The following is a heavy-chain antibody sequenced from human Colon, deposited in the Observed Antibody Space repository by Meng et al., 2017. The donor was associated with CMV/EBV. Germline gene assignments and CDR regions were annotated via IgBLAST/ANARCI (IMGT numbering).Heavy chain of an antibody. CDR2: ISSDGSST. J-gene: IGHJ3*02. D-gene: IGHD3-10*02. CDR3: ARDRMVGDGHNNGGSFDI. Sequence: GGSLRLSCAASGFSFIDYWMHWVRQTPGKGLVWVSRISSDGSSTSYADSVKGRFTISRDNAKNTLYLQMNSLRVEDTAVYYCARDRMVGDGHNNGGSFDIWGQGTMVTVSS. CDR1: GFSFIDYW. V-gene: IGHV3-74*01.